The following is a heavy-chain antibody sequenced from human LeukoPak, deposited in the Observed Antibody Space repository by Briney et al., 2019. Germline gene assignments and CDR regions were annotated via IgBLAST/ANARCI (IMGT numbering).Heavy chain of an antibody. J-gene: IGHJ2*01. CDR3: SRTSDSAWYFDL. D-gene: IGHD3-10*01. CDR2: VRSKNNYYAA. V-gene: IGHV3-73*01. CDR1: GFTFSGSA. Sequence: GGSLKLSCAASGFTFSGSAMHWVRLASGKGLEWVGRVRSKNNYYAATYAASVRGRFTISRDDSKNMAYLQMYSLKAEDTAVYFCSRTSDSAWYFDLWGRGTLVTVSS.